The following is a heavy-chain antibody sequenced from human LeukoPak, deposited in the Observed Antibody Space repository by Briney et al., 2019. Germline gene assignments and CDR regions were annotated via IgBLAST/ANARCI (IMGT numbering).Heavy chain of an antibody. D-gene: IGHD1-26*01. Sequence: GGSLRLSCAASGFTFSSYEMNWVRQAPGKGLEWVSYISSSGSTIYYADSVKGRFTISRDNAKNSLYLQMNSLRAEDTAVYYCASGSIVGTSGRLVGGQGTLVTVSS. CDR1: GFTFSSYE. J-gene: IGHJ4*02. CDR3: ASGSIVGTSGRLV. CDR2: ISSSGSTI. V-gene: IGHV3-48*03.